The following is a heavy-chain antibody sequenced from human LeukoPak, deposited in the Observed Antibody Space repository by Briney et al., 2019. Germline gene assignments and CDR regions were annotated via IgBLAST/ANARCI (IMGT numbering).Heavy chain of an antibody. CDR2: ISAYSGNT. J-gene: IGHJ4*02. V-gene: IGHV1-18*01. CDR1: GYNFRNYD. D-gene: IGHD2-2*01. Sequence: ASVKVSCKASGYNFRNYDMHWVRQAPGQGLEWMGWISAYSGNTNYAQKLQGRVTMTTDTSTSTAYMELRSLRSDDTAVYYCARVYCSSTSCYELGYWGQGTLVTVSS. CDR3: ARVYCSSTSCYELGY.